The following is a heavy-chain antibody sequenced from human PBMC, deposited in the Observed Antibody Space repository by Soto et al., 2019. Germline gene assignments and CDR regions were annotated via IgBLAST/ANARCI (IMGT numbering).Heavy chain of an antibody. V-gene: IGHV1-24*01. Sequence: GASVKVSCKVSGYTLTELSMHWVRQAPGKGLEWMGGFDPEDGETIYAQKFQGRVTMTEDTSTDTAYMELSSLRSEDTAVYYCATWSSWYPRGGSWFDPWGQGTLVTVSS. CDR2: FDPEDGET. J-gene: IGHJ5*02. D-gene: IGHD6-13*01. CDR3: ATWSSWYPRGGSWFDP. CDR1: GYTLTELS.